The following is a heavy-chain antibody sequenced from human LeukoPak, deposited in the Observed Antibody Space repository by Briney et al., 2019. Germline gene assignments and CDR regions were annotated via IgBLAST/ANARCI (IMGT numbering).Heavy chain of an antibody. CDR3: AKGTSHYYYYMDV. J-gene: IGHJ6*03. D-gene: IGHD2-2*01. CDR2: IWYDGSNK. V-gene: IGHV3-33*06. Sequence: GRSLRLTCAASGFTFSSYGMHWVRQAPGKGLEWVALIWYDGSNKYYADSVKGRFTISRDNSKNTLYLQMNSLRAEDTAVYYCAKGTSHYYYYMDVWGKGTTVTVSS. CDR1: GFTFSSYG.